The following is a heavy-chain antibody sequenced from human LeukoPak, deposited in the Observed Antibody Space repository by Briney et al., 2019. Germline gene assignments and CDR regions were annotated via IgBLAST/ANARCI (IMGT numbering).Heavy chain of an antibody. CDR2: LSSGRSP. CDR3: ARQLGYCSAGTCYFDS. CDR1: GFSISTYA. V-gene: IGHV3-23*05. D-gene: IGHD2-15*01. Sequence: GGSLRLSCAASGFSISTYAMAWVRQAPGKGLEWVSSLSSGRSPSLSDSLKGRLTMSSDYAKNSLYLRVDNLRAEDTAIYYCARQLGYCSAGTCYFDSWGQGTQVAVSS. J-gene: IGHJ4*02.